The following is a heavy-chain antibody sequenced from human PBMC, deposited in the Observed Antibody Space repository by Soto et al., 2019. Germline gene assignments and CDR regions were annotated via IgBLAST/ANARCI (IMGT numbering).Heavy chain of an antibody. CDR1: GFTFISYG. Sequence: SLILSCASSGFTFISYGMHWVRQAPGKGLELVAVISYDGSNKYYADSVKGRFTISRDNSKNTLYLQMKSLRAEDTAVYYCAKSPSFGVVMPNYGMDGWGKGTTVTACS. V-gene: IGHV3-30*18. D-gene: IGHD3-3*01. CDR2: ISYDGSNK. J-gene: IGHJ6*04. CDR3: AKSPSFGVVMPNYGMDG.